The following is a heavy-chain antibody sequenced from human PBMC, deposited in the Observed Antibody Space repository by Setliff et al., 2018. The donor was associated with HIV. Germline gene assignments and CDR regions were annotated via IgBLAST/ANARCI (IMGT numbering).Heavy chain of an antibody. CDR1: GFTFSNAW. D-gene: IGHD6-19*01. CDR2: IYHSGST. CDR3: ARQGAVTGHSFDY. J-gene: IGHJ4*02. Sequence: GSLRLSCAASGFTFSNAWMGWVRQAPGKGLEWIGEIYHSGSTNYNPSLKSRVTITVDESKNQFSLKLSSVTAADTAVYYCARQGAVTGHSFDYWGQGALVTVSS. V-gene: IGHV4-4*02.